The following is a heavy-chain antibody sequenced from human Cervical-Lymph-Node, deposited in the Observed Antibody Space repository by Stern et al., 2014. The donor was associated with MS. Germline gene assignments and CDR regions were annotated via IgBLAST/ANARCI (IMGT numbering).Heavy chain of an antibody. CDR2: LWPIGINK. CDR1: GFSLSTCG. Sequence: VQLVESGGGVVQPGRSLRLSCATSGFSLSTCGMHWVRQAPGRGLEWVAGLWPIGINKSYAESVRGRFTTSPETSTYTMSMNNLNVEDTAVYYGARERAPFDAFDLWGQGTMVTVSS. V-gene: IGHV3-33*01. J-gene: IGHJ3*01. CDR3: ARERAPFDAFDL.